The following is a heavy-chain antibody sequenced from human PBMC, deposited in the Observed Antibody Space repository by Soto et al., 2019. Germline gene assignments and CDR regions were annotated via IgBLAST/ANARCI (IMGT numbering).Heavy chain of an antibody. Sequence: SETLSLTCIVSGGSISEKYWNWVRQPPGKGLEWIGLIFANGHTDYNPSLKSRVTMSVDASKNQFSLRLTSMTAADTAVYYCVASLAASGLNWLDPWGRGSLVTVSS. D-gene: IGHD6-13*01. CDR2: IFANGHT. V-gene: IGHV4-4*07. CDR1: GGSISEKY. CDR3: VASLAASGLNWLDP. J-gene: IGHJ5*02.